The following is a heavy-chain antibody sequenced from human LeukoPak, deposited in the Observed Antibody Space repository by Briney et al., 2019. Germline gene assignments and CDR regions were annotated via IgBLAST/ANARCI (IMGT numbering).Heavy chain of an antibody. Sequence: GGSLRLSCAASGFTFSSYEMNWVRQAPGKGLEWVSYISGSGSTIYSADSVKGRFTISRDNAKNSLYLQMNSLRAEDTAIYYCAREVGYCSNTSCRDAFDIWGQGTMVTVSS. CDR1: GFTFSSYE. J-gene: IGHJ3*02. V-gene: IGHV3-48*03. D-gene: IGHD2-2*01. CDR2: ISGSGSTI. CDR3: AREVGYCSNTSCRDAFDI.